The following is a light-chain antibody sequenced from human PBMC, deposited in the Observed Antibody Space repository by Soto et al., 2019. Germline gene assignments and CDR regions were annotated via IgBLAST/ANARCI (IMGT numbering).Light chain of an antibody. V-gene: IGKV1-12*01. J-gene: IGKJ3*01. Sequence: DMQMTQSPSSVSASVGDRVTITCRASQDIHTWLAWYQQKPGKAPKLLISGASSLHSGVPSRFSGRGSGTEFTLTITNLQPEDFATYYCQQANNFPFAFGPGTKVDIK. CDR2: GAS. CDR1: QDIHTW. CDR3: QQANNFPFA.